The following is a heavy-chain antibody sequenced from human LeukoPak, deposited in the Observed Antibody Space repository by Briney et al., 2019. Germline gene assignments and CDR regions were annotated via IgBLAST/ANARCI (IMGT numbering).Heavy chain of an antibody. CDR3: AREYYSGSYSD. D-gene: IGHD1-26*01. Sequence: PGGSLRLSCAASGFTFSSYSMNWVRQAPGKGLEWVSYISSSSSTIYYADSVKGRFTISRDNAKNSLYLQMNSLRAEDTAVYYCAREYYSGSYSDWGQGTLVTVSS. CDR2: ISSSSSTI. V-gene: IGHV3-48*01. J-gene: IGHJ4*02. CDR1: GFTFSSYS.